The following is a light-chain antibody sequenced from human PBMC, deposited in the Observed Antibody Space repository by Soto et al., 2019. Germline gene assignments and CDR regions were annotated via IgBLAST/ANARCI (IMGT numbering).Light chain of an antibody. Sequence: EIVLTQYPATLSLSPGERATLSCRASQSVSSYLAWYQQKPGQAPRLLIYDASNRATGIPARFSGSGSGTDFTLTISRLEPEDFAVYYCQQYNNWPITFGQGTKVDIK. J-gene: IGKJ1*01. V-gene: IGKV3-11*01. CDR3: QQYNNWPIT. CDR1: QSVSSY. CDR2: DAS.